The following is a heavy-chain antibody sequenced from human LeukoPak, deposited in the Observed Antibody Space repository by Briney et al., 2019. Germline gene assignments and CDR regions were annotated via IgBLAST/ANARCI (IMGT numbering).Heavy chain of an antibody. Sequence: GGSLRLSCAASGFTFSSYRVNWVRQSPEKGLEWIAFIGTTTTMYYADSVKGRFTISRDNAKNSLYLQMNSLTVEDTAVYYCARRGADSYYYYMDVWGKGTTVTVSS. V-gene: IGHV3-48*01. CDR1: GFTFSSYR. CDR3: ARRGADSYYYYMDV. D-gene: IGHD4/OR15-4a*01. CDR2: IGTTTTM. J-gene: IGHJ6*03.